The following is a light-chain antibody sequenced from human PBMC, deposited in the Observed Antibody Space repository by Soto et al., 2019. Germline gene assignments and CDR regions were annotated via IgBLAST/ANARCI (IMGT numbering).Light chain of an antibody. CDR1: QSVSSSY. V-gene: IGKV3-20*01. CDR2: GAS. J-gene: IGKJ1*01. CDR3: QPSYNTPPT. Sequence: PGESATLSFRASQSVSSSYLAWYQQKPGQARRLLVYGASSRATGITDRFSGSGSGTDFTLTITSLQREDSATYFCQPSYNTPPTVGPGTKVEIK.